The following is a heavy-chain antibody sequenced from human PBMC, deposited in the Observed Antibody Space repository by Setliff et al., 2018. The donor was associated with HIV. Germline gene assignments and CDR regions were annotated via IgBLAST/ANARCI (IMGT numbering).Heavy chain of an antibody. CDR1: GYTFTSYG. CDR2: ISAYSGDT. Sequence: ASVKVSSKASGYTFTSYGISWVRQAPGQGLEWMGWISAYSGDTNYAQKVQGRVTLTTDTSTSTAYMELRRLRSDDTAVYYCARDAWVEFLEWTFYGMDVWGQGTTVTVSS. D-gene: IGHD3-3*02. V-gene: IGHV1-18*01. J-gene: IGHJ6*02. CDR3: ARDAWVEFLEWTFYGMDV.